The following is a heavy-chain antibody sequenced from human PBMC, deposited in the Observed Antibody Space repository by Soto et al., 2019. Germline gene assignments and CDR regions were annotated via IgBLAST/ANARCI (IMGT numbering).Heavy chain of an antibody. CDR3: ARQKENKKTYYDFWSGYYGGGGSHYYYGMDV. J-gene: IGHJ6*02. CDR1: GYSFTSYW. D-gene: IGHD3-3*01. CDR2: IYPGDSDT. V-gene: IGHV5-51*01. Sequence: PGESLKISCKGSGYSFTSYWIGWVRQMPGKGLEWMGIIYPGDSDTRYSPSFQGQVTISADKSISIAYLQWSSLKASDTAMYYCARQKENKKTYYDFWSGYYGGGGSHYYYGMDVWGQGTTVTVSS.